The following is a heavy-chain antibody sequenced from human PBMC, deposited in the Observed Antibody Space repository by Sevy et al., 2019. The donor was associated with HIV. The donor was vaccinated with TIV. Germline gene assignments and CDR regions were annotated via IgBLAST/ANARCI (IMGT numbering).Heavy chain of an antibody. CDR1: GFTFSANW. CDR3: AHGTFGRFES. D-gene: IGHD3-16*01. V-gene: IGHV3-7*01. CDR2: IKGDGSDK. Sequence: GGSLRLSCAASGFTFSANWMNWVRLAPGKGLEWVANIKGDGSDKHYVDSVEGRFTISRDNAKNLLYLQMNSLRDEDTAVYYCAHGTFGRFESWGQGTLVTVSS. J-gene: IGHJ4*02.